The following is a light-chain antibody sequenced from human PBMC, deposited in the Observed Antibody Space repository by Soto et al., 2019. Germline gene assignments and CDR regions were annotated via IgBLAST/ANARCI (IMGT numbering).Light chain of an antibody. CDR3: SSYTSSTSYV. V-gene: IGLV2-14*01. CDR2: EVT. Sequence: QSVLTQPASVSGSPGQSITISCIGTSSDVGGYNYVSWYQQHPGKAPKLMIYEVTNRPSGASNRFSGSKSGNTASLTISGLQAEDEADYSCSSYTSSTSYVFGTGTKVTVL. CDR1: SSDVGGYNY. J-gene: IGLJ1*01.